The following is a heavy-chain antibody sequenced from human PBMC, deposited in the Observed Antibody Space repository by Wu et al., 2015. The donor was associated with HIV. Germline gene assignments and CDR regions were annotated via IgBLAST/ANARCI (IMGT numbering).Heavy chain of an antibody. Sequence: QVQLVQSGAEVKKPGSSVKVSCKASGGTFSSYAISWMRQAPGQGLEWMGWISAYNGNTNYAQKLQGRVTMTTDTSTSTAYMELRSLRSDDTAVYYCARDSPVAGLGWFTYYFDYWGQGTLVTVSS. CDR3: ARDSPVAGLGWFTYYFDY. CDR2: ISAYNGNT. V-gene: IGHV1-18*01. CDR1: GGTFSSYA. D-gene: IGHD6-19*01. J-gene: IGHJ4*02.